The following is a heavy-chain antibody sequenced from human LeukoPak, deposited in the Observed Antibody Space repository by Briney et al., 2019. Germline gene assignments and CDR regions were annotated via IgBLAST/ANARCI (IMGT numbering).Heavy chain of an antibody. CDR3: ARGLLDGYTHPAAFDI. CDR1: GGSFSGYY. J-gene: IGHJ3*02. CDR2: IYYSGST. D-gene: IGHD5-24*01. Sequence: SETLSLTCAVYGGSFSGYYWSWIRQPPGKGLEWIGYIYYSGSTNYNPSLKSPVTISVDTSKNQFSLKLSSVTAADTAVYYCARGLLDGYTHPAAFDIWGQGTMVTVSS. V-gene: IGHV4-59*01.